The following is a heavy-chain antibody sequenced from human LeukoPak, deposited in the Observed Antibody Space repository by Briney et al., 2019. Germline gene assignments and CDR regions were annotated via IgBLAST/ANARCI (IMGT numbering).Heavy chain of an antibody. V-gene: IGHV4-61*02. CDR2: IYTSGST. Sequence: SETLSLTCTVSGGSISSGSYFWSWIRQPAGKGLEWIGRIYTSGSTNYNPSLKCRVTISVDTSKNQFSLKLSSVTAADTAVYYCARGRDYYYDSSGYYHYFDYWGQGTLVTVSS. CDR3: ARGRDYYYDSSGYYHYFDY. CDR1: GGSISSGSYF. D-gene: IGHD3-22*01. J-gene: IGHJ4*02.